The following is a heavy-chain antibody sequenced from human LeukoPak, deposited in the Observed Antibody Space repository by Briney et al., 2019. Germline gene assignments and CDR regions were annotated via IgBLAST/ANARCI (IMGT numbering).Heavy chain of an antibody. CDR2: NFYIGNT. D-gene: IGHD2-15*01. V-gene: IGHV4-39*01. J-gene: IGHJ5*02. Sequence: SETLSLTCTVSGGSISSNSYYWGWIRQPPGRGLEWIRSNFYIGNTYYNPSLKSRVTISVDTSKNQFSLKLSSVTAADTAVYYCARQPSLSYCSGGTCWFDPWGQGTLVTVSS. CDR1: GGSISSNSYY. CDR3: ARQPSLSYCSGGTCWFDP.